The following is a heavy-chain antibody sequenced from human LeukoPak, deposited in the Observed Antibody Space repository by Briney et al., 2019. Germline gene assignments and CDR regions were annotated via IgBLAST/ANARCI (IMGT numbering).Heavy chain of an antibody. CDR3: ARAYDHEYYFDY. Sequence: SVKVSCKASGGTFSSYAISWVRQAPGQGLEWMGGIIPIFGTANYAQKFQGRVTIPADESTSTAYMELSSLRSEDTAVYYCARAYDHEYYFDYWGQGTLVTVSS. CDR2: IIPIFGTA. J-gene: IGHJ4*02. V-gene: IGHV1-69*01. CDR1: GGTFSSYA. D-gene: IGHD3-16*01.